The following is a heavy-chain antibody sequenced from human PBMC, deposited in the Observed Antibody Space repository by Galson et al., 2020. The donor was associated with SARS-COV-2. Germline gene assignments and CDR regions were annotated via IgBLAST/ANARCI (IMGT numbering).Heavy chain of an antibody. CDR3: AKLTVLIVVITGIDY. V-gene: IGHV3-23*01. D-gene: IGHD3-22*01. Sequence: GESLKISCAASGFTFSSYAMSWVRQAPGKGLEWVSAISGSGGSTYYADSVKGRFTISRDNSKNTLYLQMNSLRAEDTAVYYCAKLTVLIVVITGIDYWGQGTLVTVSS. CDR2: ISGSGGST. J-gene: IGHJ4*02. CDR1: GFTFSSYA.